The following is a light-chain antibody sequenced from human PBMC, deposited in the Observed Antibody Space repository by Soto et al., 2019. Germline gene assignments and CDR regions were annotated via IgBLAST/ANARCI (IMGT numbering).Light chain of an antibody. J-gene: IGKJ1*01. V-gene: IGKV4-1*01. CDR2: WAS. CDR3: QQYYSSPWT. Sequence: DIVMTQCPDSLAVSLGERATINCKSSQSVLYSANNHNYLAWYQQKPRQPPKLLIYWASTRESGVPDRFSGSGSGTDFTLTISSLQAEDVAVYYCQQYYSSPWTFGQGTKVEIK. CDR1: QSVLYSANNHNY.